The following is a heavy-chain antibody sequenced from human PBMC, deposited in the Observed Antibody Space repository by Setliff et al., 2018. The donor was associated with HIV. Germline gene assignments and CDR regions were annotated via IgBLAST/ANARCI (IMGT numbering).Heavy chain of an antibody. V-gene: IGHV4-61*09. CDR1: GGSISSGSYY. D-gene: IGHD2-15*01. J-gene: IGHJ3*02. Sequence: PSETLSLTCTVSGGSISSGSYYWSWIRQPAGKGLEWIGHIYTSGTTNFNPSLQSRVTISVDTSKNQFSLKLSSVTAAGTAGYYCARDRLYCSGGSCYSVGRNDVFDIWGQGTMVTVSS. CDR2: IYTSGTT. CDR3: ARDRLYCSGGSCYSVGRNDVFDI.